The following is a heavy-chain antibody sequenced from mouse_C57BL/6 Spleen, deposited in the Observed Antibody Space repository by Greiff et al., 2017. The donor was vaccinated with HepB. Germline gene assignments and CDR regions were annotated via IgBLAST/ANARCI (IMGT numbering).Heavy chain of an antibody. CDR2: IDPETGGT. J-gene: IGHJ2*01. D-gene: IGHD2-2*01. V-gene: IGHV1-15*01. CDR1: GYTFTDYE. CDR3: TRRGYGYFDY. Sequence: VQLQQSGAELVRPGASVTLSCKASGYTFTDYEMHWVKQTPVHGLEWIGAIDPETGGTAYNQKFKGKAILTADKSSSTAYMELRSLTSEDSAVYYCTRRGYGYFDYWGQGTTLTVSS.